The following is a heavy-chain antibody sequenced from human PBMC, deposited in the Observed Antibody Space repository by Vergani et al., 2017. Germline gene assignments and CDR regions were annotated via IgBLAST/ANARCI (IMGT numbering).Heavy chain of an antibody. CDR2: ITPGGST. D-gene: IGHD3-22*01. CDR1: GYTFTNHH. J-gene: IGHJ4*02. CDR3: TRGWYYDSIAYWAH. Sequence: VQLVQSGTEVKKPGASVKIACKTSGYTFTNHHLHWVRQAPGQGLEWMGTITPGGSTDYGPKFQGRATMTRDTSTRTVYMELSSLRSEDTAVYYCTRGWYYDSIAYWAHWGQGTLVTVSS. V-gene: IGHV1-46*03.